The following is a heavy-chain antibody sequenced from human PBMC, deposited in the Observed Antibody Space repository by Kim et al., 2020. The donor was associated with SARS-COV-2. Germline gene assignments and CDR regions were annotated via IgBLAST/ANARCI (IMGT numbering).Heavy chain of an antibody. CDR1: GFTFSSYW. Sequence: GGSLRLSCAASGFTFSSYWMHWVRQAPGKGLVWVSRINSDGSSTSYADSVKGRFTISRDNAKNTLYLQMNSLRAEDTAVYYCARDGPRIAVAGTHPPYYYYYGMDVWGQGTTVTVSS. D-gene: IGHD6-19*01. CDR2: INSDGSST. V-gene: IGHV3-74*01. CDR3: ARDGPRIAVAGTHPPYYYYYGMDV. J-gene: IGHJ6*02.